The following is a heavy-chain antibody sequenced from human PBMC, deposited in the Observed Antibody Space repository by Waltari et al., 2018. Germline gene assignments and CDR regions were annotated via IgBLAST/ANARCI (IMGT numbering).Heavy chain of an antibody. CDR3: ARPLLLHGDGMGY. J-gene: IGHJ4*02. D-gene: IGHD3-22*01. V-gene: IGHV1-8*01. Sequence: QVQLVQSGAEVKKPGASVRVSCKTSGYTFSRYDIYWVRQDTGQGLEWMGWMNPNSGNTGFAQKFQGRVTMTRDTSISTAYMELSSLKSEDTAIYYCARPLLLHGDGMGYWGQGTLVTVSS. CDR1: GYTFSRYD. CDR2: MNPNSGNT.